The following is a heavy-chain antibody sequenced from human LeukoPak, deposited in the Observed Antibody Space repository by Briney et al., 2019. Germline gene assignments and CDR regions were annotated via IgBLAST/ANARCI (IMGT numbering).Heavy chain of an antibody. CDR2: ISAYNGNT. CDR1: GYTFTTYG. J-gene: IGHJ4*02. CDR3: ARDHAGRIAVAGTVDY. Sequence: ASVKVSCKASGYTFTTYGISWVRQAPGQGLEWMGWISAYNGNTNYAQNLQGRVTTTTDTSTSTAYMELRSLRSDDTAVYYCARDHAGRIAVAGTVDYWGQGTLVTVSS. V-gene: IGHV1-18*01. D-gene: IGHD6-19*01.